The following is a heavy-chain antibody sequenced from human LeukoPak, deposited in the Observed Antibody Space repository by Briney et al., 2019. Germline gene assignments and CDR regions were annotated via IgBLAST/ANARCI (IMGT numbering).Heavy chain of an antibody. CDR2: IFYSGST. D-gene: IGHD3-16*02. CDR3: ARHAAVRSFMCLH. CDR1: GGSMNSIYYY. V-gene: IGHV4-39*01. J-gene: IGHJ4*02. Sequence: PSETLSLMCTVSGGSMNSIYYYWGWIRQPPGKGLEWIGSIFYSGSTYYNPSLKSRVTISLDTSKNQFSLRLSSVTAADTAVYYRARHAAVRSFMCLHWRRGTLVTVSS.